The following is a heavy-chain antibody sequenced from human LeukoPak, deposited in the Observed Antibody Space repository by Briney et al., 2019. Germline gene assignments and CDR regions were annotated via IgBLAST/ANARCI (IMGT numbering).Heavy chain of an antibody. V-gene: IGHV4-4*07. CDR2: IYTSGST. CDR1: GGSISSYY. CDR3: ARDRPRLRGYSYGYYYYMDV. Sequence: SETLSLTCTVSGGSISSYYWSWIRQPAGKGLEWIGRIYTSGSTNYNPSLKSRVTMSVDTSKNQFSLKLSSVTAADTAVYYCARDRPRLRGYSYGYYYYMDVWGKGTTVTVSS. J-gene: IGHJ6*03. D-gene: IGHD5-18*01.